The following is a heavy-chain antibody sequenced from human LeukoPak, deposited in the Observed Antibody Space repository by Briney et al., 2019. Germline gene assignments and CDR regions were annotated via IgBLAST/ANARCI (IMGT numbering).Heavy chain of an antibody. D-gene: IGHD4-23*01. CDR3: ARGRPHGNDY. V-gene: IGHV3-74*01. CDR2: INSDGSST. CDR1: GFTFSSFW. J-gene: IGHJ4*02. Sequence: GGSLRLSCAASGFTFSSFWMHWVRQAPGKGLVWVSRINSDGSSTTYADSVKGRFSISRDNAKNTLYLQMNSLRVEDTAVYYCARGRPHGNDYWGRGTLVTVSS.